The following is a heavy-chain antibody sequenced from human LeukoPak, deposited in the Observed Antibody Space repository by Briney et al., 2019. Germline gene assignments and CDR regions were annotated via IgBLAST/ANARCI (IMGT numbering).Heavy chain of an antibody. J-gene: IGHJ3*02. V-gene: IGHV4-59*01. CDR1: GGSISSYY. CDR2: IYYSGST. D-gene: IGHD3-22*01. CDR3: ARVYDSSGYTPYDAFDI. Sequence: SETLSLTCTVSGGSISSYYWSWIRQPPGKGLEWIGYIYYSGSTNYNPSLKSRVTIPVDTSKNQFSLKLSSVTAADTAVYYCARVYDSSGYTPYDAFDIWGQGTMVTVSS.